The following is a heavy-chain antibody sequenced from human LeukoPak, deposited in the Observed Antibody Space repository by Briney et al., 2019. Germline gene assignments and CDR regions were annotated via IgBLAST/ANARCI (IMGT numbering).Heavy chain of an antibody. Sequence: ASVKVSCKASGYTFTNYGLNWVRQAPGQGLEWMGWISGYNGYTKSVQKLQGRVTMTTDTSTSTAYMELGSLRSDDTAVYYCARDRSPRHYYDTSDYHEAAVYWGQGTLVTVSS. J-gene: IGHJ4*02. CDR3: ARDRSPRHYYDTSDYHEAAVY. CDR1: GYTFTNYG. CDR2: ISGYNGYT. D-gene: IGHD3-22*01. V-gene: IGHV1-18*01.